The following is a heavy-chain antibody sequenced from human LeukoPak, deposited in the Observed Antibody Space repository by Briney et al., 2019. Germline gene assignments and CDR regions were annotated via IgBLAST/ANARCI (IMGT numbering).Heavy chain of an antibody. D-gene: IGHD2-15*01. Sequence: LSLTCTVSGGSISNGDHYWSWIRQAPGKGLEWVSYISSSGSTIYYADSVKGRFTISRDNAKNSLYLQMNSLRAEDTAVYYCARAWWSYYYYGMDVWGQGTTVTVSS. CDR2: ISSSGSTI. V-gene: IGHV3-11*01. J-gene: IGHJ6*02. CDR1: GGSISNGDHY. CDR3: ARAWWSYYYYGMDV.